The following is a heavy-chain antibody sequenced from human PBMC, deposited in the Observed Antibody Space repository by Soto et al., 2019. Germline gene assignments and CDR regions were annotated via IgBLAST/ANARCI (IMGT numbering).Heavy chain of an antibody. CDR2: ISAYNGNT. J-gene: IGHJ4*02. Sequence: ASVKVSCKASGYTFTSYGISWVRQAPGQGLEWMGWISAYNGNTNYAQKLQGRVTMTTDTSTSTAYMELRSLRSDDTAVYYCAKRKWFGELQPTTVDYWGQGTLVTVSS. CDR1: GYTFTSYG. V-gene: IGHV1-18*01. D-gene: IGHD3-10*01. CDR3: AKRKWFGELQPTTVDY.